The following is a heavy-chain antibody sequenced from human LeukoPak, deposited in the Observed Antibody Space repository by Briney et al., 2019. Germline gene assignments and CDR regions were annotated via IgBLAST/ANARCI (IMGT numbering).Heavy chain of an antibody. CDR3: ASLQTYYYDSRAKKYTSGDY. D-gene: IGHD3-22*01. V-gene: IGHV3-53*01. CDR2: IYSGGST. CDR1: GFTVSSNY. Sequence: PTGGSLRLSCAASGFTVSSNYMSWVRQAPGKGLEWVSVIYSGGSTYYADSVKGRFTISRDNSKNTLYLQTNSLRAEDTAVYYCASLQTYYYDSRAKKYTSGDYWGQGTLVTVSS. J-gene: IGHJ4*02.